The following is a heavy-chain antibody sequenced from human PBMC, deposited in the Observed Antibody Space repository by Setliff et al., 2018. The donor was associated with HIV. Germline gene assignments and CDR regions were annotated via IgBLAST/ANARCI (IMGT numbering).Heavy chain of an antibody. CDR1: DDSFSTSDYW. V-gene: IGHV4-39*01. CDR3: SRQLASGFWAFDI. D-gene: IGHD3-22*01. J-gene: IGHJ3*02. CDR2: IYHDGRT. Sequence: SETLSLTCTVSDDSFSTSDYWWAWVRQHPGKGLEWIGSIYHDGRTYYSPSLKSRVTISVDTSKNRFSLKLSSVTATDTAVYYCSRQLASGFWAFDIWGQGTMVTVSS.